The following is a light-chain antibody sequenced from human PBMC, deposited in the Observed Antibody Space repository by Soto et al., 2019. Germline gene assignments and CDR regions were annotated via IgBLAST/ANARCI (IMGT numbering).Light chain of an antibody. J-gene: IGKJ3*01. V-gene: IGKV3-15*01. CDR1: QSISRN. Sequence: EIVMTQSPATLSVSPGERATLSCRASQSISRNLAWYQQKPGQSPRLLIYGASARATGIPARFSGSGCGTEFTLTISSLQSEDFALYSCQQYDNWPFTFGPGTKVDIK. CDR2: GAS. CDR3: QQYDNWPFT.